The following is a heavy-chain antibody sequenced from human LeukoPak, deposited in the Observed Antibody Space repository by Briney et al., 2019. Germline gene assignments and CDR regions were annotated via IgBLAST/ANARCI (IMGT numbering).Heavy chain of an antibody. CDR1: GGSISSGSYY. Sequence: PSQTLSLTCTVSGGSISSGSYYWGWIRQPAGKGLEWIGRIYTSGSTNYNPSLKSRVTISVDTSKNQFSLKLSSVTAADTAVYYCARGPITMVRGVIDYWGQGTLVTVSS. CDR3: ARGPITMVRGVIDY. D-gene: IGHD3-10*01. V-gene: IGHV4-61*02. CDR2: IYTSGST. J-gene: IGHJ4*02.